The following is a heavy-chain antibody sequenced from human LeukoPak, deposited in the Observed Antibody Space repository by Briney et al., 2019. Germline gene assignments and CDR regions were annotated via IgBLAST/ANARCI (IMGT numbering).Heavy chain of an antibody. V-gene: IGHV4-61*02. CDR3: ARGGVPSYYFDY. CDR2: IYTSGST. D-gene: IGHD3-10*01. CDR1: GGSISSGSYY. J-gene: IGHJ4*02. Sequence: SQTLSLTCTVSGGSISSGSYYWSWIRQPAGKGLEWIGRIYTSGSTNYNPSLKSRVTISVDTSKNQFSLKLSSVTAADTAVYYCARGGVPSYYFDYWGQGTLVTVSS.